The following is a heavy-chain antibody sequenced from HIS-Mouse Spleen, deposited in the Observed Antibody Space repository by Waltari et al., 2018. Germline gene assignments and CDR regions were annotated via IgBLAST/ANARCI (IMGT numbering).Heavy chain of an antibody. D-gene: IGHD6-13*01. CDR1: GFTVSSNY. CDR3: ARGRFGQQHFDY. J-gene: IGHJ4*02. CDR2: IYSGGST. Sequence: EVQLVESGGGLVQPGGSLRLSCAASGFTVSSNYMSWVRQAPGKGLEWVSVIYSGGSTYYDDSVKGRFTISRENSKNTLYLQMNSLRAEDTAVYYCARGRFGQQHFDYWGQGTLVTVSS. V-gene: IGHV3-66*01.